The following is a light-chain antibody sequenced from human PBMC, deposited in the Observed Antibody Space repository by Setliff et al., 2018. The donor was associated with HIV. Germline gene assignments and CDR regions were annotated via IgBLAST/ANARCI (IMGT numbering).Light chain of an antibody. CDR2: DVS. CDR1: SNDIGGYKY. Sequence: QSALAQPASVSGSPGQSITISCTGTSNDIGGYKYVSWYQQHPGNAPKLLIYDVSNRPSGISSRFSGSKSGNTASLSISGLQAEDEADYYCSSYTSSTTYVFGSGTKV. V-gene: IGLV2-14*03. J-gene: IGLJ1*01. CDR3: SSYTSSTTYV.